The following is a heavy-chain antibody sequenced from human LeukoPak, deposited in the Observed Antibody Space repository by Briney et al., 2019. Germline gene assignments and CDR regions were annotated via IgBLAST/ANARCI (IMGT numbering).Heavy chain of an antibody. CDR2: ISGSTGST. V-gene: IGHV3-23*01. D-gene: IGHD2-2*01. CDR1: GFTFSNYA. J-gene: IGHJ4*02. CDR3: ARGETSSYDY. Sequence: GGSLRFSCAASGFTFSNYAMNWVRQAPGKGLEWVSLISGSTGSTYYADSVKGRFSISRDNSKNTVYLQMNSLRAEDTAVYYCARGETSSYDYWGQGTLVTVSS.